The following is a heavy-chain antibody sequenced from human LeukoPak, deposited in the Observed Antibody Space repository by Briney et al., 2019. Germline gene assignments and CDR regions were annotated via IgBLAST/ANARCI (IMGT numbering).Heavy chain of an antibody. CDR2: IYYSGST. D-gene: IGHD5-18*01. CDR1: GGSISSSSYY. J-gene: IGHJ4*02. CDR3: ARLVMLLSYGENFDY. V-gene: IGHV4-39*01. Sequence: SETLSLTCTVPGGSISSSSYYWGWIRQPPGKGLEWIGSIYYSGSTYYNPSLKSRVTISVDTSKNQFSLKLSSVTAADTAVYYCARLVMLLSYGENFDYWGQGTLVTVSS.